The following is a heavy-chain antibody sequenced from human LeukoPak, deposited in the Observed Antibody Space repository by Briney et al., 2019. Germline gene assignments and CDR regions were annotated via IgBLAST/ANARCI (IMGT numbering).Heavy chain of an antibody. J-gene: IGHJ4*02. CDR1: GYTFTDYW. CDR3: TRGAPVFYYFDS. Sequence: GESLRISCKGSGYTFTDYWVGWVRQMPGKGLEWMGIIYPSDSDTRYSPSFQGQVTISADTSTSTAYLQWTSLRASDTAIYYCTRGAPVFYYFDSWGQGTLVTVSS. V-gene: IGHV5-51*01. CDR2: IYPSDSDT.